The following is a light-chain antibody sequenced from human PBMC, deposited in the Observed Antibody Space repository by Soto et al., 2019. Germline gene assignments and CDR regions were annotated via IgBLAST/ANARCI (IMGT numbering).Light chain of an antibody. CDR1: SNDVAAYNY. CDR2: EVS. J-gene: IGLJ1*01. CDR3: SSYTSSITLV. Sequence: QSALTQPASVSGSPGQSITISCTGTSNDVAAYNYVSWFQQHPGKAPKLMIYEVSNRPSGVSNRFSGSKSGNTASLTISGLQAEDEADYYCSSYTSSITLVLGNGQKVTVL. V-gene: IGLV2-14*01.